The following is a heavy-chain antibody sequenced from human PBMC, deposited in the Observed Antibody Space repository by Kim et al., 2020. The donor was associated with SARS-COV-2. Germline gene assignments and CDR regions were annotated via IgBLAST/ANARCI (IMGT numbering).Heavy chain of an antibody. V-gene: IGHV1-69*13. CDR3: ARGPCSGGSCYSGFNYYYYYGMDV. J-gene: IGHJ6*02. Sequence: SVKVSCKASGGTFSSYAISWVRQAPGQGLEWMGGIIPIFGTANYAQKFQGRVTITADESTSTAYMELSSLRSEDTAVYYCARGPCSGGSCYSGFNYYYYYGMDVWGQGTTVTVSS. D-gene: IGHD2-15*01. CDR1: GGTFSSYA. CDR2: IIPIFGTA.